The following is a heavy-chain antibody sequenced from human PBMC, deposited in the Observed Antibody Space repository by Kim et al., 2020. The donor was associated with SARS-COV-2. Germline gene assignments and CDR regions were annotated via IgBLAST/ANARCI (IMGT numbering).Heavy chain of an antibody. J-gene: IGHJ6*02. CDR2: IYYSGST. Sequence: SDTLSLTCTVSGGSISSSNYYWGWIRQPPGKGLEWIGSIYYSGSTYYNPSLKSRVTISVDTSKNQFSLNLSSVTAADTAVYYCARHIYGVFCYYYYGMDVWGQGTTVTVSS. CDR3: ARHIYGVFCYYYYGMDV. V-gene: IGHV4-39*01. D-gene: IGHD2-2*02. CDR1: GGSISSSNYY.